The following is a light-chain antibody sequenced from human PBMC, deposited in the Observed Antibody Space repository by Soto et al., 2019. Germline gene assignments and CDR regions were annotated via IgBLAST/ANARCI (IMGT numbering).Light chain of an antibody. J-gene: IGKJ4*01. CDR1: QSVSSN. CDR3: QQYNNWPPLT. CDR2: GAS. V-gene: IGKV3-15*01. Sequence: EIVMTQSPATLSVSPGERATFSCRASQSVSSNLAWYQQKPGQAPRLLIYGASTRATGIPARFSGSGSGTEFTLTISSLQPEDFAVYYCQQYNNWPPLTFGGGTKVEIK.